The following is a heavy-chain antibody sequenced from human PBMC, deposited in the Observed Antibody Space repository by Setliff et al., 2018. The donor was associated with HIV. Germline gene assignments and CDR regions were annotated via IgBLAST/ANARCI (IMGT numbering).Heavy chain of an antibody. D-gene: IGHD5-18*01. V-gene: IGHV4-39*07. CDR1: GGSISSSSYY. Sequence: SETLSLTCTVSGGSISSSSYYWGWVRRPPGKGLEWIGSMYYSGSTYYTPSLKSRITISLDTSKNQFSLRMRSVTAADTAVYYCARVFVDTAVLRVLEYYFDSWGRGTLVTVS. CDR3: ARVFVDTAVLRVLEYYFDS. J-gene: IGHJ4*02. CDR2: MYYSGST.